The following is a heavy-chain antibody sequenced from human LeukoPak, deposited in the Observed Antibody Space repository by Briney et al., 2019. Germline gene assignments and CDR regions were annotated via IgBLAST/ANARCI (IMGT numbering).Heavy chain of an antibody. V-gene: IGHV1-2*02. CDR1: GYTFTGYY. CDR2: INPNHGGT. Sequence: GASGKLSCTASGYTFTGYYMHWVRQAPGQGLEWMGGINPNHGGTNNAKKFPGRVTMTSDPSISTAYLDLSRLRSDDMAVSDCTRDDGCDSSGYPFDYWGQGTLVTVSS. J-gene: IGHJ4*02. CDR3: TRDDGCDSSGYPFDY. D-gene: IGHD3-22*01.